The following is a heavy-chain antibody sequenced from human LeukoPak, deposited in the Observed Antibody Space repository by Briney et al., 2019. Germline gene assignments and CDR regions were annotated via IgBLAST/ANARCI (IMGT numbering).Heavy chain of an antibody. Sequence: GSLRLSCAASGFTFSSYAMHWVRQTPGKGLEYVSGINSNGGSTHYANSVKGRFTISRDNSKHTLYLQMGSLRAEDTAVYYCARDQRHYGSGSIDAFDIWGQGTMVTVSS. D-gene: IGHD3-10*01. CDR1: GFTFSSYA. CDR3: ARDQRHYGSGSIDAFDI. V-gene: IGHV3-64*01. CDR2: INSNGGST. J-gene: IGHJ3*02.